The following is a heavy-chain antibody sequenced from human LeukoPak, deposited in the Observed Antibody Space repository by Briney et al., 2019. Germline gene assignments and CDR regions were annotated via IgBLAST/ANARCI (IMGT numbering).Heavy chain of an antibody. Sequence: GASVKVSCKASGYTFTNYGVSWVRQAPGQGLEWMGWIGAYNGYTIYADNLQGRVTVTTDTSTSTAHMELRSLRSDDTAVYYCARDLRRDESSNYYYIGWFDLWGQGTLVTVSS. D-gene: IGHD3-22*01. CDR3: ARDLRRDESSNYYYIGWFDL. J-gene: IGHJ5*01. CDR2: IGAYNGYT. V-gene: IGHV1-18*01. CDR1: GYTFTNYG.